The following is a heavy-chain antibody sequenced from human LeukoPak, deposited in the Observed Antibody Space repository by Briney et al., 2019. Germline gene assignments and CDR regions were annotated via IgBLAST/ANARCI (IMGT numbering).Heavy chain of an antibody. D-gene: IGHD4-17*01. CDR3: ARDTGWYFDL. CDR2: INSDGSSA. Sequence: GGSLRLSCAASGFTFSSYWMHWVRQAPGKGLVWVSRINSDGSSARYADSVKGRFTISRDNAKNTVFLQMISLRAEDTAVYYCARDTGWYFDLWGRGTLVTVSS. J-gene: IGHJ2*01. V-gene: IGHV3-74*01. CDR1: GFTFSSYW.